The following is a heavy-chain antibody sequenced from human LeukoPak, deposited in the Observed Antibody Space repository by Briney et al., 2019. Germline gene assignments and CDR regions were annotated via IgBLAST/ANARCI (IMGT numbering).Heavy chain of an antibody. Sequence: GGSLRLSCAASGFTFSSYAMSWVRQAPGKGLEWVSAISGSGGSTYYADSVKGRFTISRDNSKNTLYLQMNGLRAEDTAVYYCAKVIGYCSSTSCSATVYYYYGMDVWGQGTTVTVSS. J-gene: IGHJ6*02. CDR3: AKVIGYCSSTSCSATVYYYYGMDV. CDR1: GFTFSSYA. CDR2: ISGSGGST. V-gene: IGHV3-23*01. D-gene: IGHD2-2*01.